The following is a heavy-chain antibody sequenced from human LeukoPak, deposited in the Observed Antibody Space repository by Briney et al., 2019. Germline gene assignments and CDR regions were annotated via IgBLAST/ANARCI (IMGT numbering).Heavy chain of an antibody. D-gene: IGHD5-12*01. J-gene: IGHJ4*02. CDR2: INHSGST. CDR1: GGSFSGYY. Sequence: SETLSLTCAVYGGSFSGYYWSWIRQPPGKGLEWIGEINHSGSTNYNPSLKSRVTISVDTSKNQFSLKLSSMTAADTAVYYCARRWLQFDYWGQGTLVTVSS. CDR3: ARRWLQFDY. V-gene: IGHV4-34*01.